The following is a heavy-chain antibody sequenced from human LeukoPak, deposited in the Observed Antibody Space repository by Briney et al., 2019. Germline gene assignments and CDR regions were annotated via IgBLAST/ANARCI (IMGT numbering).Heavy chain of an antibody. CDR1: GGSISSYY. CDR2: IYYSGST. J-gene: IGHJ5*02. V-gene: IGHV4-59*01. Sequence: SETLSLACTVSGGSISSYYWSWIRQPPGKGLEWIGYIYYSGSTNYNPSLKSRVTISVDTSKNQFSLKLSSVTAADTAVYYCAREGAVDYYDSSGSRNWFDPWGQGTLVTVSS. CDR3: AREGAVDYYDSSGSRNWFDP. D-gene: IGHD3-22*01.